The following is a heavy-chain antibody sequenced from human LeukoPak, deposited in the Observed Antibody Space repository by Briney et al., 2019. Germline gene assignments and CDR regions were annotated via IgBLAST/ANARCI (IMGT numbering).Heavy chain of an antibody. Sequence: ASVKVSCKTSGYTFTDFTMHWFRQAPGQRLEWMGCINGGNADTQYSQNFQGRVTITRDTSASTAYMELSSLTSEDTAVYYCARGPRAAADDYWGQGTLVTVSS. V-gene: IGHV1-3*01. D-gene: IGHD6-13*01. CDR2: INGGNADT. CDR1: GYTFTDFT. CDR3: ARGPRAAADDY. J-gene: IGHJ4*02.